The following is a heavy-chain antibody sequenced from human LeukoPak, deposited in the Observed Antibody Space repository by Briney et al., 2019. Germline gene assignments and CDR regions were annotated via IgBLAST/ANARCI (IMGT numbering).Heavy chain of an antibody. CDR3: ARGPITTRSHFDY. CDR2: IIPIFATA. J-gene: IGHJ4*02. Sequence: SVKVSCKASGGTFSSYAISWVRQAPGQGLEWMGGIIPIFATANYAQKFQGRVTITADESTSTAYMELSSLRSEDTAVYYCARGPITTRSHFDYWGQGALVTVSS. D-gene: IGHD3-22*01. V-gene: IGHV1-69*13. CDR1: GGTFSSYA.